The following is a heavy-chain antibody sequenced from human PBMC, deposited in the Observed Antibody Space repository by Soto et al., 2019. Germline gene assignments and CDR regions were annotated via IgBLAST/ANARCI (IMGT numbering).Heavy chain of an antibody. V-gene: IGHV4-4*02. CDR1: GASINSANW. D-gene: IGHD3-3*01. CDR3: PKRYEFWSGRWYGLGV. J-gene: IGHJ6*02. Sequence: PSETLSLTCTVSGASINSANWWVWVRQPPGKGLEWIGEIYHIGSTTYNPSLKSRATISVDKSKHQFSLKVTSVTAADTGVYYCPKRYEFWSGRWYGLGVWGQGTTVTVSS. CDR2: IYHIGST.